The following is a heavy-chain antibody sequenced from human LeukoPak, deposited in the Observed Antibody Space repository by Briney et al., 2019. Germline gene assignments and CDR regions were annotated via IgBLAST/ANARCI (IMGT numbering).Heavy chain of an antibody. D-gene: IGHD2-2*02. CDR1: GGSISSYY. CDR3: ARGGCSSTSCYTPARDFDY. J-gene: IGHJ4*02. CDR2: INHSGST. V-gene: IGHV4-34*01. Sequence: PSETLSLTCTVSGGSISSYYWSWIRQPPGKGLEWIGEINHSGSTNYNPSLKSRVTISVDTSKNQFSLKLSSVTAADTAVYYCARGGCSSTSCYTPARDFDYWGQGTLVTVSS.